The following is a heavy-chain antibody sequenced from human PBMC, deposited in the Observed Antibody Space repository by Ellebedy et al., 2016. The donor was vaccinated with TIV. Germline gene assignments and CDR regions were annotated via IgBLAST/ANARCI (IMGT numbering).Heavy chain of an antibody. CDR3: AKPIVGHCISTICYVFDD. CDR2: LSYDGNIE. D-gene: IGHD2-2*01. Sequence: GESLKISCAASGFTFSSYSMHWVRQAPGKGLEWVASLSYDGNIEYYGESVKGRFTISRDTSKKTLYLHMNGLRAEDTAVYYCAKPIVGHCISTICYVFDDWGQGTLVTVSS. V-gene: IGHV3-30*18. J-gene: IGHJ4*02. CDR1: GFTFSSYS.